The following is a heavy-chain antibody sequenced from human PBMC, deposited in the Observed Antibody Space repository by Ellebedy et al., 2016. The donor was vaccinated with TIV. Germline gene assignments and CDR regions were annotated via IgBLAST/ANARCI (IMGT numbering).Heavy chain of an antibody. D-gene: IGHD4-17*01. CDR2: IYQDGSEK. Sequence: PGGSLRLSCVASGFSFRNYWMGWVRQAPGKGLEWVANIYQDGSEKYVLDSVKGRFTISRDNAKNSLYLQMHSLRVEDTAVYYCARRGSYGDYAVQINSWFDPWGQGTLVTVSS. J-gene: IGHJ5*02. V-gene: IGHV3-7*01. CDR3: ARRGSYGDYAVQINSWFDP. CDR1: GFSFRNYW.